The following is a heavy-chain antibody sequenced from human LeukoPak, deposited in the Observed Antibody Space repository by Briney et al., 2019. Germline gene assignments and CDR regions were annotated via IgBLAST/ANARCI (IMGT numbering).Heavy chain of an antibody. J-gene: IGHJ5*02. Sequence: SETLSLTCTVSGGSISSYYWSWIRQPPGRGLQWIGYIYYTGGTNYNPSLKSRVTISVDTSKNQFSLKLSSVTAADTAVYYCATGSGPNWFDPWGQGTLVTVSS. D-gene: IGHD6-19*01. V-gene: IGHV4-59*12. CDR1: GGSISSYY. CDR3: ATGSGPNWFDP. CDR2: IYYTGGT.